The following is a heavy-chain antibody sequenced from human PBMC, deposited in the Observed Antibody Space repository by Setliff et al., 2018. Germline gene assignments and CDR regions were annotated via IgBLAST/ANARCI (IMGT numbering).Heavy chain of an antibody. J-gene: IGHJ5*02. V-gene: IGHV4-59*11. CDR1: GGSISSHY. CDR3: ARRRAAGTRWFDP. D-gene: IGHD6-13*01. Sequence: KPSETLSLTCTVSGGSISSHYWSWIRQPPGKGLEWIGSIYYSGSTNYNPSLKSRVTISVDTSKNQFSLKLSSVTAADTAVYYCARRRAAGTRWFDPWGQGTLVTVSS. CDR2: IYYSGST.